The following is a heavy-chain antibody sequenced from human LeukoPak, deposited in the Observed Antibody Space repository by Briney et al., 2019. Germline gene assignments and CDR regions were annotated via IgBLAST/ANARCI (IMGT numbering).Heavy chain of an antibody. J-gene: IGHJ4*02. Sequence: PGGSLRLSCAASGFTFSSYAMSWVRQAPGKGLGWVSAIIVSGGSNYYADAVKGRFHISRDNSKNTLYLQMNSLRAEDKAVYYCAKSNRGYCSSTSCYVNYWGQGTLVTVSS. D-gene: IGHD2-2*01. CDR1: GFTFSSYA. V-gene: IGHV3-23*01. CDR3: AKSNRGYCSSTSCYVNY. CDR2: IIVSGGSN.